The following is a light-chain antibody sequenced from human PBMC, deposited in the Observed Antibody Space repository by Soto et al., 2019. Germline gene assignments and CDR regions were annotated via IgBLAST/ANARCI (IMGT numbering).Light chain of an antibody. CDR3: QQRSNWPRT. V-gene: IGKV3-11*01. J-gene: IGKJ3*01. Sequence: EIVLTQSPATLSFAPVERATLSCSASQSVSSYLAWYQQKPGQAPRLLIYDASNRATGIPARFSGSGSGTDFTLTISSLEPEDFAVYYCQQRSNWPRTFGPGTKVDIK. CDR1: QSVSSY. CDR2: DAS.